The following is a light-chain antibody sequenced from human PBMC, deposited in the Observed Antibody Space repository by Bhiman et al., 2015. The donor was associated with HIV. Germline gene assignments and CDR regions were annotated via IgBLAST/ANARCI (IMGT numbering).Light chain of an antibody. Sequence: QSVLTQPPSVSAAPRQKVTISCSGSNSNIGNNFVSWYQQFPGTAPKLLIYEDTKRPPGIPDRFSGSKSGTSATLGITGLQTGDEADYYCGTWDSTLNAYVFGIGTNVTVL. CDR3: GTWDSTLNAYV. J-gene: IGLJ1*01. CDR2: EDT. CDR1: NSNIGNNF. V-gene: IGLV1-51*02.